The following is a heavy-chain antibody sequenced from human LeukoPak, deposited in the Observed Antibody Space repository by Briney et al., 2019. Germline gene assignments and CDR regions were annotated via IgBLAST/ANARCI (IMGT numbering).Heavy chain of an antibody. Sequence: PGGSLRLSCAASGFTFSSYAVSWVRQAPGKGLEWVSTISGSGGSTYYADSVKGRFTVSRDNSKNTLYLQMNSLRAEDTAVYYCARRYSSSWYEYFDFWGQGTLVTVSS. V-gene: IGHV3-23*01. D-gene: IGHD6-13*01. CDR1: GFTFSSYA. J-gene: IGHJ4*02. CDR2: ISGSGGST. CDR3: ARRYSSSWYEYFDF.